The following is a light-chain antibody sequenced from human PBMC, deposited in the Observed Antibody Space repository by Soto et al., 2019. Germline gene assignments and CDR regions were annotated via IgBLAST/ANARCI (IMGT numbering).Light chain of an antibody. Sequence: DIQLTQPPSALSSSVGDRVTITCRASQSISSYLDWYQQKPGKAPKLLIYAASSLQSGVPYRFSGSGSGTDFTLTISSLQPEDFAAYYCQQCYSTPLTFGQGTKVDIK. V-gene: IGKV1-39*01. J-gene: IGKJ1*01. CDR1: QSISSY. CDR2: AAS. CDR3: QQCYSTPLT.